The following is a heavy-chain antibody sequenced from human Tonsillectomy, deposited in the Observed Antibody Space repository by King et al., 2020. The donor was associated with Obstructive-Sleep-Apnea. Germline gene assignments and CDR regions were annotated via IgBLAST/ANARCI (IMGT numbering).Heavy chain of an antibody. J-gene: IGHJ4*02. CDR3: AASVDINVAGRFEN. CDR1: GFTFSDYY. V-gene: IGHV3-11*01. Sequence: QVQLVESGGGLVKPGGSLRLSCSASGFTFSDYYMSWIRQAPGKGLEWISYVSSSGYTKYYADSVKGRVTISRDNAKNSLYLQLNSLRVEDTAVYYCAASVDINVAGRFENWGQGTLATVSS. D-gene: IGHD5-12*01. CDR2: VSSSGYTK.